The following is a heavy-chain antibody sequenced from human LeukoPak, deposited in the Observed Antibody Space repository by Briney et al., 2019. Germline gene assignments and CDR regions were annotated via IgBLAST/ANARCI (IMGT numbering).Heavy chain of an antibody. D-gene: IGHD6-13*01. V-gene: IGHV3-21*01. CDR2: ISSSSSYI. Sequence: GGSLRLSCAASGFTFSSYSMNWVRQAPGKGLEWVSSISSSSSYIYYADSVKGRFTISRDNAKNSLYLQMNSLRAEDTAVYYCARDMTAAAGISDYWGQGTLVTVSS. CDR1: GFTFSSYS. CDR3: ARDMTAAAGISDY. J-gene: IGHJ4*02.